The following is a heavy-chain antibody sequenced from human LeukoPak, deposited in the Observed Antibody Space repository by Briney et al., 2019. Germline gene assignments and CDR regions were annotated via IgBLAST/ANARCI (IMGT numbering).Heavy chain of an antibody. V-gene: IGHV3-53*01. CDR3: ARIPNWYYYYMDV. J-gene: IGHJ6*03. Sequence: GGSLRLSCAAPGFTVSSNYMSWVRQAPGKGLEWVSVIYSGGSTYYADSVKGRFTISRDNSKNTLYLQMNSLRAEDTAVYYCARIPNWYYYYMDVWGKGTTVTVSS. CDR2: IYSGGST. D-gene: IGHD7-27*01. CDR1: GFTVSSNY.